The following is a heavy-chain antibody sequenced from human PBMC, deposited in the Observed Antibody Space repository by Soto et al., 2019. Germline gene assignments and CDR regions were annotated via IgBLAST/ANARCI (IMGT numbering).Heavy chain of an antibody. V-gene: IGHV3-23*01. Sequence: PGGSLRLSCAASGFTFSSYAMSWVRQAPGKGLEWVSAISGSGGSTYYADSVKGRFTISRDNSKNTLYLQMNSLRAEDTAVYYCAKVSRYCSGGSCYWSWYFDLWGRGTLVTVSS. D-gene: IGHD2-15*01. CDR3: AKVSRYCSGGSCYWSWYFDL. CDR1: GFTFSSYA. CDR2: ISGSGGST. J-gene: IGHJ2*01.